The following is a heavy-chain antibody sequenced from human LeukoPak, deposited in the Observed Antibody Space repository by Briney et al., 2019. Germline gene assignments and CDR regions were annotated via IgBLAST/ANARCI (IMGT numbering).Heavy chain of an antibody. CDR1: GGTFSSYA. Sequence: SVKVSCKASGGTFSSYAISWVRQAPGQGLEWMGGIIPIFGTANYAQKFQGRVTITADESTSTAYMELSSLRSEDTAVYYCAGVRRSNWNYDAFDIWGQGTMVTVSS. J-gene: IGHJ3*02. V-gene: IGHV1-69*13. CDR2: IIPIFGTA. CDR3: AGVRRSNWNYDAFDI. D-gene: IGHD1-7*01.